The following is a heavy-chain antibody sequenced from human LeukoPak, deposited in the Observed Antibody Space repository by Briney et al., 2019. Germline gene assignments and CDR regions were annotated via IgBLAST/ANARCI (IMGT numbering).Heavy chain of an antibody. CDR3: ARVNSLRSLAQGYYYYYMDV. Sequence: GGSLRLSCAASGFTFSSYWMSWVRQAPGKGLEWVANIKQDGSENYYVDSVKGRFTISRDNAKNSLYLQMNSLRAEDTAVYYCARVNSLRSLAQGYYYYYMDVWGRGTTVTVSS. CDR1: GFTFSSYW. J-gene: IGHJ6*03. CDR2: IKQDGSEN. D-gene: IGHD5-12*01. V-gene: IGHV3-7*01.